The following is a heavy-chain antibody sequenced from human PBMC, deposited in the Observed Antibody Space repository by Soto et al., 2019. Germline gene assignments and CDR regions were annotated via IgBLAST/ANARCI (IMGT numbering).Heavy chain of an antibody. CDR2: IKQDGSEK. V-gene: IGHV3-7*03. J-gene: IGHJ6*04. Sequence: AETLLLSCAASGVTFSSYWMSWFLQAPGKRLEWVANIKQDGSEKYYVDSVKGRFTISRDNAKNSLYLQMNSLRAEDTAVYYCARGAITNYYHYVMDVWGKLTKV. CDR1: GVTFSSYW. D-gene: IGHD2-21*01. CDR3: ARGAITNYYHYVMDV.